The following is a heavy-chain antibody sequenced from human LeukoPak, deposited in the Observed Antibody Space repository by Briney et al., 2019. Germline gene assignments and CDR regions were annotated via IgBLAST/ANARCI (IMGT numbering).Heavy chain of an antibody. CDR1: GFTFNSYW. Sequence: GGSLRLSCAASGFTFNSYWFHWVRHAPGKGLVWVSRINSDGSDTIYADSVKGCFTISRDNAKSTVYLQMNSLKAEDTAVYYCARGGYHHGFDIWGQGTMVTVSS. J-gene: IGHJ3*02. CDR3: ARGGYHHGFDI. D-gene: IGHD2-15*01. CDR2: INSDGSDT. V-gene: IGHV3-74*01.